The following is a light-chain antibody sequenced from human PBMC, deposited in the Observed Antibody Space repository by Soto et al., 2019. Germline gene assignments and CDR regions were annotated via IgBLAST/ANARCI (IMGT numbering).Light chain of an antibody. CDR3: QQYNTWSSIT. CDR2: GAF. CDR1: ESISSK. V-gene: IGKV3-15*01. J-gene: IGKJ5*01. Sequence: EIVMTQSPATLSVSPGERVTLSCRASESISSKLAWYQQNPGQAPSLLMYGAFTRATGIPARFSGSGSGTEFTLTISSLQSEDFAVYYCQQYNTWSSITFGQGTRLEIK.